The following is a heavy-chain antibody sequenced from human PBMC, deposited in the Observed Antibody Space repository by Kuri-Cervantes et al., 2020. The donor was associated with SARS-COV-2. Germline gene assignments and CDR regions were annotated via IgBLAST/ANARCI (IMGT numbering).Heavy chain of an antibody. Sequence: GESLKISCAASGFTFSGHWIHWVRQAPGKGLVRVSRINPDGSYTNNADSVKGRFTLSKDNAKNMLFLQMNSLRAEDTAVYYCVRDGDHWNFDYWGQGTRVTVSS. D-gene: IGHD1-1*01. CDR3: VRDGDHWNFDY. CDR2: INPDGSYT. J-gene: IGHJ4*02. V-gene: IGHV3-74*01. CDR1: GFTFSGHW.